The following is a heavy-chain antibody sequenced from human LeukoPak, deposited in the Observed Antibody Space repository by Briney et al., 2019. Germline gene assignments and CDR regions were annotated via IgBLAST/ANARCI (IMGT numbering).Heavy chain of an antibody. CDR1: GGSISSYY. Sequence: PSETLSFTCSGSGGSISSYYWIWIPQPPGQGLVGWGYIYYSGNNNYQPSLKSRVTISVDTYKNQFSLKLSSVTAADTAVYYCARSVGDVSFGITIFGVVPPMDVWGKGTTVTVST. CDR2: IYYSGNN. J-gene: IGHJ6*04. V-gene: IGHV4-59*01. CDR3: ARSVGDVSFGITIFGVVPPMDV. D-gene: IGHD3-3*01.